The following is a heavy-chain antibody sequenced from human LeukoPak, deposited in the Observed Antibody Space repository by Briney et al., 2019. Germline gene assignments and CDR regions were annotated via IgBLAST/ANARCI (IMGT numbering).Heavy chain of an antibody. D-gene: IGHD3-22*01. CDR2: IYYSGST. CDR1: GGSISSYY. Sequence: SETLSLTCTVSGGSISSYYWSWIRQPPGKGLEWIGYIYYSGSTNYNPSLKSRVTISVDTSKNQFSLKLSSVTVADTAVYYCAREQDSSGYYNDAFDIWGQGTMVTVSS. V-gene: IGHV4-59*01. J-gene: IGHJ3*02. CDR3: AREQDSSGYYNDAFDI.